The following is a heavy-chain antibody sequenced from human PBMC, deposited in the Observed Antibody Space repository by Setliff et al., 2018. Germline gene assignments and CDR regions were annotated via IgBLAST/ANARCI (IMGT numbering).Heavy chain of an antibody. Sequence: GASVKVSCKASGYTFTSYYMHWVRQAPGQGLEWMGGIIPIFGTANYAQKFQGRVTITADESTSTAYMELSSLRSEDTAVYYCAREEQQLVWFDPWGQGTLVTVSS. CDR2: IIPIFGTA. V-gene: IGHV1-69*13. J-gene: IGHJ5*02. D-gene: IGHD6-13*01. CDR3: AREEQQLVWFDP. CDR1: GYTFTSYY.